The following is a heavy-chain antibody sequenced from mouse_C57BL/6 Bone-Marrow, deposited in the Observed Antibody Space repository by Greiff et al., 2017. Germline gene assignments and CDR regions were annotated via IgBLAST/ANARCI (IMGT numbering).Heavy chain of an antibody. Sequence: VQLQQSGAELVRPGASVTLSCKASGYTFTDYEMHWVKQTPVHGLEWIGAIDPETGGTAYNQKFKGQAILTADKSSSTAYMGLRSLPSEDSAVDYGTSDGWYFDVWGRGTTVTVSS. V-gene: IGHV1-15*01. CDR1: GYTFTDYE. CDR3: TSDGWYFDV. CDR2: IDPETGGT. J-gene: IGHJ1*03.